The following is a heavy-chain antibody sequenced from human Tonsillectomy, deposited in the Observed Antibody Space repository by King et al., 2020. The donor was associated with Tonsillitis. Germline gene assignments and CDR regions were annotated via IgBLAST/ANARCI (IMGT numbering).Heavy chain of an antibody. V-gene: IGHV3-49*04. Sequence: VQLVESGGGLVQPGRSLRLSCTASGFTFGDYAMSWVRQAPGKGLEWVSFIRSKAYGGTTDYAASVKGRFTISRDDSKSIAYLQMNSLKTEDTAVYYCTRTTMDLFDYWGQGTLVTVSS. D-gene: IGHD5-18*01. CDR3: TRTTMDLFDY. CDR1: GFTFGDYA. CDR2: IRSKAYGGTT. J-gene: IGHJ4*02.